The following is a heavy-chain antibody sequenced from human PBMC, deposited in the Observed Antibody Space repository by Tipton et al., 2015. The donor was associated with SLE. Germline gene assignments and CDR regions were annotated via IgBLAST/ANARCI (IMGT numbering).Heavy chain of an antibody. J-gene: IGHJ6*02. V-gene: IGHV4-59*11. CDR3: ARDMTTGYYYGMDV. CDR2: IYYSGST. CDR1: GGSISSHY. Sequence: LRLSCTVSGGSISSHYWSWFRQPPGKGLEWIGYIYYSGSTNYNPALKSRVTISVDTSKNQFSLKLSSVTAADTAVYYCARDMTTGYYYGMDVWGQGTTVTVSS. D-gene: IGHD4-11*01.